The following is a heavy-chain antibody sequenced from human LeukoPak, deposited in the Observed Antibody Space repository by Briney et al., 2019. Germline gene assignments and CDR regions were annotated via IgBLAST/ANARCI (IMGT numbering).Heavy chain of an antibody. V-gene: IGHV3-7*03. D-gene: IGHD2-8*02. Sequence: PGGSLTLARTASGFIVSSDLMTWVRQAPGKGLEWVANIHQDGSEKYYGDSVRGRLTISRENTENSLYLQLDSLRAEDAAIYFCARGWCPHCHGMGDWGKGSTVTVS. CDR3: ARGWCPHCHGMGD. CDR1: GFIVSSDL. J-gene: IGHJ6*04. CDR2: IHQDGSEK.